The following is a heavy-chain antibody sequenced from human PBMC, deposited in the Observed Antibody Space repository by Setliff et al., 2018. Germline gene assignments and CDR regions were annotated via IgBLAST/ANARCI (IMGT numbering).Heavy chain of an antibody. CDR1: GGSISSGDYY. CDR2: IYYSGST. Sequence: PSETLSLTCTVSGGSISSGDYYWSWIRQPPGKGLEWIGYIYYSGSTYYNPSLKSRVTISVDTSKNQFSLKLSSVTAADTAVYYCVRVMGGSYGFSWFDPWGQGTLVTVSS. V-gene: IGHV4-30-4*08. CDR3: VRVMGGSYGFSWFDP. J-gene: IGHJ5*02. D-gene: IGHD1-26*01.